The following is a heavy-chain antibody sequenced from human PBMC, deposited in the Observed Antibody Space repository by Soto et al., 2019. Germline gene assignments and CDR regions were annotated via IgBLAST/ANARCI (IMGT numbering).Heavy chain of an antibody. Sequence: QVQLVQSGAEVKKPGSSVKVSCKASGGTFSSYAISWVRQAPGQGLEWMGGIIPIFGTANYAQKFQGRVTITADESTSTAYMELSSLRSEDTAVYYCARAKGPPTGPYCYYGMDVWGQGTTVTVSS. J-gene: IGHJ6*02. CDR1: GGTFSSYA. CDR3: ARAKGPPTGPYCYYGMDV. CDR2: IIPIFGTA. V-gene: IGHV1-69*01.